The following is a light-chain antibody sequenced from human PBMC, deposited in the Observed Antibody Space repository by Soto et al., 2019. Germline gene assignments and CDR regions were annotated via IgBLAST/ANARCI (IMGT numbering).Light chain of an antibody. J-gene: IGKJ1*01. CDR2: GAS. CDR1: QSVGTN. CDR3: QQYGGSTRT. Sequence: EIVMTQSPATLSVSPGERATLSCRASQSVGTNLVWYQHKPGQAPRPLIYGASIRATGIPARFSASGSGTEFTLTISRVEPEDVAVYYCQQYGGSTRTFGQGTKVDIK. V-gene: IGKV3-15*01.